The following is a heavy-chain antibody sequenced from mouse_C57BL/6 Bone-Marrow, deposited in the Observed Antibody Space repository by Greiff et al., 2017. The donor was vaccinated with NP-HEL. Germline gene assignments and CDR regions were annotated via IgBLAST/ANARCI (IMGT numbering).Heavy chain of an antibody. J-gene: IGHJ4*01. CDR1: GYTFTDYY. CDR3: ARSSPYYYDAMDY. CDR2: INPNNGGT. Sequence: VQLQQSGPELVKPGASVKISCKASGYTFTDYYMNWVKQSHGKSLEWIGDINPNNGGTSYNQKFKGKATLTVDKSSSTAYMELRSLTSEDSAVYYRARSSPYYYDAMDYWGQGTSVTVSS. V-gene: IGHV1-26*01. D-gene: IGHD1-1*01.